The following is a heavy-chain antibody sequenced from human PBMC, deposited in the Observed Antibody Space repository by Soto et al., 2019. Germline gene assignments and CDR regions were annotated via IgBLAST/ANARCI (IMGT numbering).Heavy chain of an antibody. J-gene: IGHJ6*02. Sequence: SETQSLTCTVSGGSMSPYYWSWIRQAPGKGLEWIANIYYRGNTNYNPSLESRVTISVDTSKNQFSLKLNSMTAADTAVYYCARHSKKTGDFDYYYGMDVWGQGTTVTVSS. CDR2: IYYRGNT. CDR1: GGSMSPYY. CDR3: ARHSKKTGDFDYYYGMDV. D-gene: IGHD7-27*01. V-gene: IGHV4-59*08.